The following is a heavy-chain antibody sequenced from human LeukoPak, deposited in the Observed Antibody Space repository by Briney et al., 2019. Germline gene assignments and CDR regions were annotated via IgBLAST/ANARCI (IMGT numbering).Heavy chain of an antibody. D-gene: IGHD6-13*01. J-gene: IGHJ4*01. Sequence: GGSLRLSCAASGFGFSNFWMSWVRQAPGKGPEWVANIKEDGSLKNYVDSVEGRFTVSRDNAKNTLYLQMNSLRAEDAAVYYCARGGAAAGTDYWGHGTLVTVSS. CDR3: ARGGAAAGTDY. CDR2: IKEDGSLK. CDR1: GFGFSNFW. V-gene: IGHV3-7*03.